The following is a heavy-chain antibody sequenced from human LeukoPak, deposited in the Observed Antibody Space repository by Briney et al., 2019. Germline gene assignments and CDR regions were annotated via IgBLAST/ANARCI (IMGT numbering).Heavy chain of an antibody. CDR2: ISSSGGST. CDR1: GFTFYNYG. V-gene: IGHV3-23*01. CDR3: AKSSLLEWLSRQSWFDP. Sequence: GGSLRLSCAASGFTFYNYGMSWVRQAPGKGPEWVSSISSSGGSTYYADSVKGRFTISRDNSKNTLYLQMNSLRAEDTAVFYCAKSSLLEWLSRQSWFDPWGQGTLVTASS. J-gene: IGHJ5*02. D-gene: IGHD3-3*01.